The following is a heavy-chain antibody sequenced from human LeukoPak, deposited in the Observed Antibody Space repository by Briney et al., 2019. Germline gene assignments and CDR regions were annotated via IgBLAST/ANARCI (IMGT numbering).Heavy chain of an antibody. V-gene: IGHV3-23*01. CDR3: AKYAGLYYSDY. Sequence: GGSLRLSCAASGFTFSNYAMSWVRQAPGKGLEWVSASSGSGGSTHYADSVKGRFTISRVNSKNTLYLQMNSLRAGDTAVYYCAKYAGLYYSDYWGQGTLVTVSS. D-gene: IGHD2-2*01. J-gene: IGHJ4*02. CDR2: SSGSGGST. CDR1: GFTFSNYA.